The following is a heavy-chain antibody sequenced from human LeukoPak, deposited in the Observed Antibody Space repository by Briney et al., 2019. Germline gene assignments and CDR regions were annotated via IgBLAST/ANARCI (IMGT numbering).Heavy chain of an antibody. D-gene: IGHD4-23*01. CDR1: GYTFPGHH. J-gene: IGHJ4*02. V-gene: IGHV1-2*02. CDR3: ARDGYGGNSFDY. CDR2: INPKNGGT. Sequence: SVKVSCKASGYTFPGHHIHWVRQAPGQGLEWMGWINPKNGGTNYAQKFQGRVTMTRDTSINTAFMELSRLNSDNTAVYFCARDGYGGNSFDYWGQGTLVTVSS.